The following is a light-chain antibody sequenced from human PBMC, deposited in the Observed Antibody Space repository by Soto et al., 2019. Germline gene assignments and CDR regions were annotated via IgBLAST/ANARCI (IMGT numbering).Light chain of an antibody. CDR3: AAWDDSLSGPV. CDR1: SSNIGSNY. CDR2: NNN. Sequence: QSELTQPPSASGTPGQRATISCSGSSSNIGSNYVFWYQQLPGTAPKLLIYNNNQRPSGVPDRFSGSKSGTSASLAISGLRSDDESDYYCAAWDDSLSGPVFGGGTNVTVL. J-gene: IGLJ3*02. V-gene: IGLV1-47*01.